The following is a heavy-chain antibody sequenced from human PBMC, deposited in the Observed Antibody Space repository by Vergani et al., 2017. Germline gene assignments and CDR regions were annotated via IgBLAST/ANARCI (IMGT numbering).Heavy chain of an antibody. J-gene: IGHJ4*02. CDR3: AGDGNDIFVSSNDDSHLLYY. V-gene: IGHV3-30*03. CDR1: GFTFSSHA. CDR2: ISKDRTHD. Sequence: VQLLQSEGAVVQPGGSLRLSCVASGFTFSSHAMSWVRQGHGQGLEWVATISKDRTHDYYEPAVRGRFAVSRDNFKNTMYLQMDRLTTDDTAVYFCAGDGNDIFVSSNDDSHLLYYWGQGILVTVSS. D-gene: IGHD1-1*01.